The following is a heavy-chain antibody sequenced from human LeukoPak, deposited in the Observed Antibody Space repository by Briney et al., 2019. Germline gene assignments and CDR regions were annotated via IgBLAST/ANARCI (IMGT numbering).Heavy chain of an antibody. V-gene: IGHV3-11*04. Sequence: GGSLRLSCAASGFTFSDYYMSWIRQAPGKGLEWVSYISSSGSTIYYADSVKGRFTISRDNAKNSLYLQMNSLRAEDTAVYYCAREPFWSGYFANLHFDYWGQGTLVTVSS. CDR2: ISSSGSTI. J-gene: IGHJ4*02. CDR1: GFTFSDYY. D-gene: IGHD3-3*01. CDR3: AREPFWSGYFANLHFDY.